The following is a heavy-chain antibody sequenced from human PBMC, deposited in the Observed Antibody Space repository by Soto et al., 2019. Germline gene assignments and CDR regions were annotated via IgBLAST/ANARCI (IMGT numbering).Heavy chain of an antibody. CDR3: ARTHWQPDYLEGFDF. CDR1: GHTFSAYY. D-gene: IGHD1-1*01. Sequence: GASVKVSCKPSGHTFSAYYIHWVRQAPGQGLEWMGWINPNSGGTKYAQRVQDRVSMTTDTSTATAYIELRSLRFDDTAIYFCARTHWQPDYLEGFDFWGQGTPVTVSS. V-gene: IGHV1-2*02. CDR2: INPNSGGT. J-gene: IGHJ4*02.